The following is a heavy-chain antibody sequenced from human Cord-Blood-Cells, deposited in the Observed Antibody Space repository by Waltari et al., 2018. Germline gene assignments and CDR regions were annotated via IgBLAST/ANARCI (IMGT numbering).Heavy chain of an antibody. CDR3: ARAIAVAGTRVNWFDP. J-gene: IGHJ5*02. CDR1: GYSISSGYY. D-gene: IGHD6-19*01. CDR2: IYHSGST. Sequence: QVQLQESGPGLVKPSETLSLTCAVSGYSISSGYYWGWIRQPPGKGLEWIGSIYHSGSTYYNPSLKSRVTISVDTSKSQFSLKLSSVPAADTAVYYCARAIAVAGTRVNWFDPWGQGTLVTVSS. V-gene: IGHV4-38-2*01.